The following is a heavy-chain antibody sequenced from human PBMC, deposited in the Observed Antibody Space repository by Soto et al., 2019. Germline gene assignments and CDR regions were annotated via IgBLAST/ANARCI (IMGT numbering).Heavy chain of an antibody. Sequence: SGGSLRLSCAASGFTFDSPYSHGMSWVRQSPGKGPEWVSTISSNGANTHYAESVKGRFTISKDASRNTVHLHMNSPRAEDTATYFCVSWVSAHFDYWGHGTPVTVSS. V-gene: IGHV3-23*01. CDR3: VSWVSAHFDY. J-gene: IGHJ4*01. CDR2: ISSNGANT. D-gene: IGHD2-8*01. CDR1: GFTFDSPYSHG.